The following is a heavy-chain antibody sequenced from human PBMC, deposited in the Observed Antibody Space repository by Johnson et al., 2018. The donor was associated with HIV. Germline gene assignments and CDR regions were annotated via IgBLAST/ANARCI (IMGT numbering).Heavy chain of an antibody. Sequence: VQLVESGGGVVQPGRSLRLSCAASGFTVSSNYMSWVRQAPGKGLEWVSVIYSGGRTYYADSVKGRFTIPRDNSRNTLLLQMNSLRAEDTAVYYCVKDLGLQFMEWSTAPADAFHIWGQGTMVTVSS. CDR2: IYSGGRT. V-gene: IGHV3-53*01. D-gene: IGHD3-3*01. CDR3: VKDLGLQFMEWSTAPADAFHI. CDR1: GFTVSSNY. J-gene: IGHJ3*02.